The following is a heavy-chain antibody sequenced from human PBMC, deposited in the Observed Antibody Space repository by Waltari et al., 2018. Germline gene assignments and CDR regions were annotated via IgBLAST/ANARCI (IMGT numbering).Heavy chain of an antibody. CDR1: GYTFTSSD. D-gene: IGHD4-17*01. J-gene: IGHJ5*02. Sequence: QVQLVQSGAEVKKPGASGKVSCKASGYTFTSSDTNWVREATGQGLEWMGWMNPNSGNTGYAQKFQGRVTMTRNTSISTAYMELSSLRSEDTAVYYCARGYGDYENWFDPWGQGTLVTVSS. V-gene: IGHV1-8*01. CDR3: ARGYGDYENWFDP. CDR2: MNPNSGNT.